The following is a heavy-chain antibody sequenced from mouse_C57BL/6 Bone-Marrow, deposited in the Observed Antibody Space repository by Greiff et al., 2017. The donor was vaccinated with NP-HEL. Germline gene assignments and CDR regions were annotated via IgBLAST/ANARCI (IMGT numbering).Heavy chain of an antibody. V-gene: IGHV1-69*01. J-gene: IGHJ1*03. Sequence: VKLQQPGAELVMPGASVKLSCKASGYTFTSYWMHWVKQRPGQGLEWIEEIDPSDSYTNYNQKFKGKSTLTVDKSSSTAYMQLSSLTSEDSAVYYCARWLLRYFDVWGTGTTVTVSS. CDR3: ARWLLRYFDV. D-gene: IGHD2-3*01. CDR2: IDPSDSYT. CDR1: GYTFTSYW.